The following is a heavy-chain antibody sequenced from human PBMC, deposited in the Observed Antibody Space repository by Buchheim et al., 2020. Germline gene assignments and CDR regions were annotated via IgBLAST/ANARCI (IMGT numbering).Heavy chain of an antibody. CDR1: GGSISSSSYY. D-gene: IGHD4-11*01. CDR3: ARRLHGHPFDY. Sequence: QLQLQESGPGLVKPSETLSFTCTVSGGSISSSSYYWGWIRQPPGKGLAWIGSIYYSGSTYYTPSLKSLVPIYVDTSKNQFSLKLSSVTAADTAVYYCARRLHGHPFDYWGQGTL. V-gene: IGHV4-39*01. CDR2: IYYSGST. J-gene: IGHJ4*02.